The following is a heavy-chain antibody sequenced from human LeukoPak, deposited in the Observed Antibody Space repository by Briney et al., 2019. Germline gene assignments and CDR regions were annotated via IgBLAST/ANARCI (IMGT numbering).Heavy chain of an antibody. CDR1: GFTVSSNY. J-gene: IGHJ4*02. Sequence: GGSLRLSCAASGFTVSSNYMSWVRQAPGKGLEWVSAISGSGGSTYYADSVKGRFTISRDNSKNTLYLQMNSLRAEDTAVYYCAKAFLIVVVPAAHPDYWGQGTLVTVSS. V-gene: IGHV3-23*01. CDR3: AKAFLIVVVPAAHPDY. D-gene: IGHD2-2*01. CDR2: ISGSGGST.